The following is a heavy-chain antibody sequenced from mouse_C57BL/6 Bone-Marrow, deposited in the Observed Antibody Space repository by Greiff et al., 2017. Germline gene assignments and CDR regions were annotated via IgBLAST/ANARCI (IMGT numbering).Heavy chain of an antibody. V-gene: IGHV1-64*01. CDR1: GYTFTSYW. Sequence: VQLQQPGAELVKPGASVKLSCKASGYTFTSYWMHWVKQRPGQGLEWIGMIHPNSGSTNYNEKFKSKATLTVDKSSSTAYMQLSSLTSEDSAVYYCARSGTCCSNYWYFDVWGTGTTVTVSS. D-gene: IGHD2-5*01. J-gene: IGHJ1*03. CDR2: IHPNSGST. CDR3: ARSGTCCSNYWYFDV.